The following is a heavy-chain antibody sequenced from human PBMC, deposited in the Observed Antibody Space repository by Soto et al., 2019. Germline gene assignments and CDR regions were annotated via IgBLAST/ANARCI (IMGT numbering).Heavy chain of an antibody. CDR2: ITSKTGEQ. J-gene: IGHJ4*02. CDR3: ARDLMPNDRGLGDLAY. D-gene: IGHD3-22*01. Sequence: EVRLVESGGGLVKPGGSLRLSCAAPGFTFNKYSMNWVRQAPGKGLEWVASITSKTGEQYYADSVKGRFIISRDNPNNSLSLQVTSLRDEDTAVYYCARDLMPNDRGLGDLAYWGQGTLVTVSS. CDR1: GFTFNKYS. V-gene: IGHV3-21*06.